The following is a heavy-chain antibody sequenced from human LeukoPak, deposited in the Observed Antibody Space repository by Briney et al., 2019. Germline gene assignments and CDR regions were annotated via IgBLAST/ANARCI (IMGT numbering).Heavy chain of an antibody. J-gene: IGHJ5*02. CDR3: AGRRFGELFSS. D-gene: IGHD3-10*01. CDR2: INHSGST. Sequence: PSETLSLTCAVHGGSFSGYYWSWIRQPPGKGLEWIGEINHSGSTNHNPSLKSRVTISVDTSKNQFSLKLTSVTAADTAVYYCAGRRFGELFSSWGQGTQVTVSS. CDR1: GGSFSGYY. V-gene: IGHV4-34*01.